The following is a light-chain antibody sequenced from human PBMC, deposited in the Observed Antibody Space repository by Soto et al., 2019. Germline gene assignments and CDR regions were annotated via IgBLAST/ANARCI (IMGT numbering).Light chain of an antibody. CDR1: QSINSY. Sequence: IQMTQSPSSLSASVGDRVTITCRASQSINSYLNWYQHKPGKAPKVLIYAASSLQSGVPSRFSGSGSGTDSTLTISSLQPEDFATYFCQQSYSTPYTFGQGTKLEIK. V-gene: IGKV1-39*01. CDR2: AAS. J-gene: IGKJ2*01. CDR3: QQSYSTPYT.